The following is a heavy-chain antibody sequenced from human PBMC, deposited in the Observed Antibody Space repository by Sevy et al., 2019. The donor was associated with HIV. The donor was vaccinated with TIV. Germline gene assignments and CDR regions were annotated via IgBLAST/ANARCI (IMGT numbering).Heavy chain of an antibody. J-gene: IGHJ4*02. CDR1: GFAFYDYS. V-gene: IGHV3-23*01. CDR2: LSFGCGKI. D-gene: IGHD2-8*01. CDR3: AREGCTRPQDY. Sequence: GGSLRLSCAASGFAFYDYSMSWIRQAPGKGLEWVATLSFGCGKINYGDSVKGRFTISRDNSKNSFYLQMDNLRVEDTALYYCAREGCTRPQDYWGQGTLVTVSS.